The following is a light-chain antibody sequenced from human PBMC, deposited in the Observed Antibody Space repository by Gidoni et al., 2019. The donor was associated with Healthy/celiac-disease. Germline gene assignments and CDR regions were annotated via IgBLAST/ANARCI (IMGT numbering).Light chain of an antibody. CDR1: SSDVGRYNL. CDR2: EGS. J-gene: IGLJ2*01. CDR3: CSYAGSSTSVV. Sequence: QSALTQPASVSGSPGQSIPLSCTGTSSDVGRYNLVSWYQQHPGKAPKLMIYEGSKRPSGVSNRFSGSKSGNTASLTISGLQAEDEADYYCCSYAGSSTSVVFGGGTKLTVL. V-gene: IGLV2-23*01.